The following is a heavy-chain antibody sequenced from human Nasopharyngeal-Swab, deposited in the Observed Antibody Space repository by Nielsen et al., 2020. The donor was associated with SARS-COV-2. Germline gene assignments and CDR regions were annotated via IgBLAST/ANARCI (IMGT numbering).Heavy chain of an antibody. CDR2: INQSGST. CDR1: GGSFSAYS. Sequence: SETLSLTCAVYGGSFSAYSWAWIRQPPGKGLEWIAEINQSGSTNYSTSPKSQVTVSVDTSKNQFSLKLSSVTAADTAVYYCARGLSGIVPAPILGLGPYYSYYYMDVWGKGTTVTVSS. J-gene: IGHJ6*03. CDR3: ARGLSGIVPAPILGLGPYYSYYYMDV. D-gene: IGHD2-2*01. V-gene: IGHV4-34*01.